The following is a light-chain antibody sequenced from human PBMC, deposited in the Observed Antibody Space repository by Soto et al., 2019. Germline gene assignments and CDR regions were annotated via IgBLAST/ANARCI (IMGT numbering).Light chain of an antibody. Sequence: DIQMTQSPSTLSASVGDRVTITCRANQTITNWLAWYQQKPGKAPKLLIYDASSLESGVPSRFSGSGSGTEFTLTISSLQPDDFATYYCQQYISYLYTFGQGTKLEIK. V-gene: IGKV1-5*01. CDR3: QQYISYLYT. CDR2: DAS. CDR1: QTITNW. J-gene: IGKJ2*01.